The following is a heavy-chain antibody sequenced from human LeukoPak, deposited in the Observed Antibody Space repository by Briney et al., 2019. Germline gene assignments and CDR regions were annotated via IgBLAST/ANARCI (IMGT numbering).Heavy chain of an antibody. J-gene: IGHJ3*02. D-gene: IGHD4-17*01. CDR3: ARGHDYGDYGAHDAFDI. Sequence: SETLSLTCTVSGGSISSGDYYWSWIRQPPGKGLEWIGYIYYSGSTYYNPSLKSRVTISVDTSKNQFSLKLSSVTAADTAVYYCARGHDYGDYGAHDAFDIWGQGTMVTVSS. CDR2: IYYSGST. V-gene: IGHV4-30-4*01. CDR1: GGSISSGDYY.